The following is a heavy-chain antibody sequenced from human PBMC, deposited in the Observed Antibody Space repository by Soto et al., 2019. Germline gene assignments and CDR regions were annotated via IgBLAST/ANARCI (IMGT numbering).Heavy chain of an antibody. D-gene: IGHD2-8*02. CDR2: ILVGGST. CDR3: AKATATGGGAFEI. J-gene: IGHJ3*02. Sequence: XGSLRLSCAASGFICSSYNMSWVRQAPGKGLEWVSTILVGGSTHYEDSVKGRFTISRDTSKNTVYLQMNSLTAGDTAVYYCAKATATGGGAFEICGQGTMVTVSS. V-gene: IGHV3-23*01. CDR1: GFICSSYN.